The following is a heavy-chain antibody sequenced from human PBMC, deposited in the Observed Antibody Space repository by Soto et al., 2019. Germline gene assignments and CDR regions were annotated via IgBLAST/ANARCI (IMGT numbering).Heavy chain of an antibody. Sequence: GASVKVSCKASGYTFTSYDINWVRQATGQGLEWMGWMNPNSGNTGYAQKFQGRVTMTRNTSISTAYMELSSLRSEDTAVYYCARGGYCSSTSCLGNYYYYYMDVWGKGTTVTVSS. CDR2: MNPNSGNT. V-gene: IGHV1-8*01. CDR1: GYTFTSYD. CDR3: ARGGYCSSTSCLGNYYYYYMDV. D-gene: IGHD2-2*03. J-gene: IGHJ6*03.